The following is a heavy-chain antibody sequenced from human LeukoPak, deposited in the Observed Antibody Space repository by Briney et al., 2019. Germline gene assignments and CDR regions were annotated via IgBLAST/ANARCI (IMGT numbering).Heavy chain of an antibody. CDR1: GYTFTIYG. CDR3: ARAVGSKVTKYFDY. Sequence: ASVKVSCKSSGYTFTIYGISWVRQAPGQGLELMGWISAYNGNTNYSQKIQGRGTITTDTSTSTAYMELRSLRSDDTAVYYCARAVGSKVTKYFDYWGQGTLVTVSS. V-gene: IGHV1-18*01. D-gene: IGHD4-11*01. J-gene: IGHJ4*02. CDR2: ISAYNGNT.